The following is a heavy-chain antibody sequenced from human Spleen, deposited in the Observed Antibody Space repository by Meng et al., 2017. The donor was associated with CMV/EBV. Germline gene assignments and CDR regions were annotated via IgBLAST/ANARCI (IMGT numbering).Heavy chain of an antibody. CDR2: IFSRGST. D-gene: IGHD2-2*02. J-gene: IGHJ3*02. Sequence: SETLSLTCTVSGDSIISTSYYWDWIRQPPGKGLEWIGNIFSRGSTNYNPSLKSRVTISVDTSKNQFSLRLSSVTAADTAVYYCARAGRYCSSTSCYNRAFDIWGQGTMVTVSS. CDR1: GDSIISTSYY. CDR3: ARAGRYCSSTSCYNRAFDI. V-gene: IGHV4-39*01.